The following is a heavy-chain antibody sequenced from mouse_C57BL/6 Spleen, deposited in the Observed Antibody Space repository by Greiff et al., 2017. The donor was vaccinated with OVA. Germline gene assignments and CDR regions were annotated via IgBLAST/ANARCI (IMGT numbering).Heavy chain of an antibody. V-gene: IGHV1-52*01. J-gene: IGHJ4*01. CDR2: IDPSDSET. Sequence: QVQLQQPGAELVRPGSSVKLSCKASGYTFTSYWMHWVKQRPIQGLEWIGNIDPSDSETHYNQKFKDKATLTVDKSSSTAYMQLSSLTSEDSAVYYCARYGSSYGVYAMDYWGQGTSVTVSS. CDR3: ARYGSSYGVYAMDY. D-gene: IGHD1-1*02. CDR1: GYTFTSYW.